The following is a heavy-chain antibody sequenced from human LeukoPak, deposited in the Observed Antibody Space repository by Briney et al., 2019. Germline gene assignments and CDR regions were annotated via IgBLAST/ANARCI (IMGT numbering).Heavy chain of an antibody. J-gene: IGHJ4*02. CDR2: IYTSGST. Sequence: PSETLSLTCTVSGGSISSGSYYWSWIRQPAGKGLEWIGRIYTSGSTNYNPSLKSRVTISVDTSKNQFSLQLSSVTAADTAVYYCATEISYYDFWSGFLDYWGQGTLVTVSS. V-gene: IGHV4-61*02. CDR1: GGSISSGSYY. D-gene: IGHD3-3*01. CDR3: ATEISYYDFWSGFLDY.